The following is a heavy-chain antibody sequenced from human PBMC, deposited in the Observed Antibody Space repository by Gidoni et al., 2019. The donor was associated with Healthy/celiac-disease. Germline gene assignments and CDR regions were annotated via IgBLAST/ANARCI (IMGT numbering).Heavy chain of an antibody. D-gene: IGHD3-22*01. CDR1: GFTFSNDW. Sequence: EVQLVESGGGLVKPGGSLRLSCAASGFTFSNDWMSWVRQAPGKWLEWVGRIKSKPDGGTTDYAAPVKGRFTISRDDSKNTLYLQMNSLKTEDTAVYYCSTGSHYYDSSGYRAFDYWGQGTLVTVSS. CDR2: IKSKPDGGTT. CDR3: STGSHYYDSSGYRAFDY. J-gene: IGHJ4*02. V-gene: IGHV3-15*01.